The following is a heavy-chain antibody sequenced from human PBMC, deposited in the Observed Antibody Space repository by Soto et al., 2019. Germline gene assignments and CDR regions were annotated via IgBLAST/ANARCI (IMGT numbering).Heavy chain of an antibody. CDR3: AGGYCSGGSCYCDY. D-gene: IGHD2-15*01. V-gene: IGHV4-59*08. J-gene: IGHJ4*02. CDR2: IYYSGST. Sequence: PSETLSLTCTVSGGSISSYYWSWIRQPPGKGLEWIGYIYYSGSTNYNPSLKSRVTISVDTSKNQFSLKLSSVTAADTAVYYCAGGYCSGGSCYCDYWGQGTLVTVSS. CDR1: GGSISSYY.